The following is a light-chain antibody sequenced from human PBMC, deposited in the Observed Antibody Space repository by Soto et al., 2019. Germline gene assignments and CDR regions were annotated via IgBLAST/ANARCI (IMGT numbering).Light chain of an antibody. V-gene: IGKV1-5*03. CDR1: QTISSC. J-gene: IGKJ3*01. Sequence: IQMTQSPSTLSGPVGDRVTITCRASQTISSCLAWYQQKPGKAPKLLIYKASTLKSGVPSRFRWSGSFKKLTLTTTVLQPGDFATNYCQHYGSCYQGVGQGATVDIK. CDR3: QHYGSCYQG. CDR2: KAS.